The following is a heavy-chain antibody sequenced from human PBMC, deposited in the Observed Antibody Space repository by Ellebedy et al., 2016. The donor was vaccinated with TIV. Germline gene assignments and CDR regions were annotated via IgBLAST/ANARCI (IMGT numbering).Heavy chain of an antibody. Sequence: SETLSLTXTVSGGSISSSAYYWGWIRQPPGRGLEWIANIYYLGSTYYNPSLKSRVTISVDTSKNQFSLKLSSVTAADTAMYYCARHLLRDYYGSGSPNYWYLDLWGRGTLVTVSS. V-gene: IGHV4-39*01. D-gene: IGHD3-10*01. CDR3: ARHLLRDYYGSGSPNYWYLDL. CDR1: GGSISSSAYY. J-gene: IGHJ2*01. CDR2: IYYLGST.